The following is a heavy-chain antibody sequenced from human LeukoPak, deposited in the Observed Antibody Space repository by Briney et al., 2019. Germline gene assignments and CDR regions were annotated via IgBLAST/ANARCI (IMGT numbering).Heavy chain of an antibody. CDR3: ARGGPWELLNYFDY. CDR2: IYHSGST. CDR1: GGSISSSNW. Sequence: KASGTLSLTCAVSGGSISSSNWWSWVRQPPGKGLEWIGEIYHSGSTNYNPSLKSRVTISVDKSKNQFSLKLSSVTAVDTAVYYCARGGPWELLNYFDYWGQGTLVTVSS. J-gene: IGHJ4*02. D-gene: IGHD1-26*01. V-gene: IGHV4-4*02.